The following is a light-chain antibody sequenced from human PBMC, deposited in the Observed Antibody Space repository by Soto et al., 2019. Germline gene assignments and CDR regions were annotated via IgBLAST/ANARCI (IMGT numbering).Light chain of an antibody. J-gene: IGLJ1*01. V-gene: IGLV2-23*02. CDR2: EVT. CDR3: FSYAGDGVYV. CDR1: NSDVGSYDL. Sequence: QSVLTQPASVFGSPRQSITISCTGTNSDVGSYDLVSWFQQHPGKAPKVVIYEVTKRPSGVSDRFSGFKSGNTASLTISGLQADDDADYYCFSYAGDGVYVFGTGTKLTVL.